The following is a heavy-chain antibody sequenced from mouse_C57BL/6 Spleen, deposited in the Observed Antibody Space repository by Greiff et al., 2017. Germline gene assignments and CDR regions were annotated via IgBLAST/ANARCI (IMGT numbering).Heavy chain of an antibody. CDR3: ARSLDYAVAMDY. Sequence: VQLQQSGPELVKPGASVKISCKASGYTFTDYYMNWVKQSHGKSLEWIGDINPNNGGTSYNQKFKGKATLTVDKSSSTAYMELRSLTSEDSAVYYCARSLDYAVAMDYWGQGTSVTVSS. CDR1: GYTFTDYY. V-gene: IGHV1-26*01. D-gene: IGHD1-1*01. CDR2: INPNNGGT. J-gene: IGHJ4*01.